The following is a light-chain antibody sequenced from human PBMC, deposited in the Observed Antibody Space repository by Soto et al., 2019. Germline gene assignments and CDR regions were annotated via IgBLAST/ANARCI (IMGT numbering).Light chain of an antibody. CDR3: QQYASYST. V-gene: IGKV1-5*01. CDR1: QTISTW. Sequence: IQMTQSPSTLSASIGDRVTITCRASQTISTWLAWYQQKPGKAPNLLMYGASTLRSGVPSRFSSSGSGTEFTRTISSLQPDDFATYFCQQYASYSTFGQGTRLEF. CDR2: GAS. J-gene: IGKJ5*01.